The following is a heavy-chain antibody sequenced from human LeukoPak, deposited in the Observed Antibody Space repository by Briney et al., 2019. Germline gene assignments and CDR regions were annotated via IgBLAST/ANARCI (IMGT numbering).Heavy chain of an antibody. V-gene: IGHV4-39*01. CDR3: ARLAPYVEMATISADAFDI. J-gene: IGHJ3*02. CDR1: GGSISSSSYY. Sequence: SETLSLTCTVSGGSISSSSYYWGWIRQPPGKGLERIGSIYYSGSTYYNPSLKSRVTISVDTSKNQFSLKLSSVTAADTAVYYCARLAPYVEMATISADAFDIWGQGTMVTVSS. D-gene: IGHD5-12*01. CDR2: IYYSGST.